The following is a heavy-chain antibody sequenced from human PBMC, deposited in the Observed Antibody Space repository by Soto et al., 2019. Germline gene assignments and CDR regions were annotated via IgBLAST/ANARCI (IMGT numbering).Heavy chain of an antibody. D-gene: IGHD2-21*01. CDR2: ISAYNGKR. Sequence: ASVKLSCKASGYDFTSYGIRWVSQAPGQGLEWVSWISAYNGKRYTDQKFQGRVTMPLDTSTDTAHMELGDLTSADTAVYYCARGRIVASIHDAFEIWGQGTMVTVPS. V-gene: IGHV1-18*01. CDR1: GYDFTSYG. CDR3: ARGRIVASIHDAFEI. J-gene: IGHJ3*02.